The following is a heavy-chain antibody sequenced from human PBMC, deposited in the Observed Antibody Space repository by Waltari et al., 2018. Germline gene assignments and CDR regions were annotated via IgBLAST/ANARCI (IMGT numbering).Heavy chain of an antibody. Sequence: EVQLLESGGGLVPPGGSLRLSCAASGFPFSRYAMCWVRQAPGKGLEWVSVIYSGGSTYYADSVKGRFTISRDNSKNTLYLQMNSLRAEDTAVYYCAKDDRWELPDYWGQGTLVTVSS. D-gene: IGHD1-26*01. CDR3: AKDDRWELPDY. CDR2: IYSGGST. CDR1: GFPFSRYA. J-gene: IGHJ4*02. V-gene: IGHV3-23*03.